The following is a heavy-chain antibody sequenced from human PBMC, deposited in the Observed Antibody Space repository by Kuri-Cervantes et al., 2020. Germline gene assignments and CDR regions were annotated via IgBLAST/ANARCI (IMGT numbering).Heavy chain of an antibody. V-gene: IGHV4-39*07. CDR3: ARHGDSYGSGNFHLIVDYFYMDV. CDR2: IYYSGST. J-gene: IGHJ6*03. Sequence: SETLSLTCTVSGGSISSSSYYWGWIRQPPGKGLEWIGSIYYSGSTYYNPSLKSRVTLSVDTSENQFSLQMTSVTAGDTAVYYCARHGDSYGSGNFHLIVDYFYMDVWGKGTTVTVSS. D-gene: IGHD3-10*01. CDR1: GGSISSSSYY.